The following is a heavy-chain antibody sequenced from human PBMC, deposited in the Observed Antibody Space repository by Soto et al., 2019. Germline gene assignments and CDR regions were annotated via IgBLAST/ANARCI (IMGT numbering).Heavy chain of an antibody. CDR2: IFPMFGTA. CDR1: GGTFSDHA. V-gene: IGHV1-69*18. J-gene: IGHJ4*02. CDR3: ARFQGLHFDY. Sequence: QVQLVQSGAEVKKPGSSVKVSCKASGGTFSDHAFSWVRQAPGQGLEWMGRIFPMFGTADYAQKFQGRLIITADDSTSTAYMELSSLRSVDTAVYYCARFQGLHFDYWGQGTLVRVSS.